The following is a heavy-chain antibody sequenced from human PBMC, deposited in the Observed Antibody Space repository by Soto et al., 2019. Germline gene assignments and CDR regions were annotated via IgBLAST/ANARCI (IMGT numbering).Heavy chain of an antibody. Sequence: QVQLVESGGGVVQPGRSLRLSCAASGFTFSSYAMHWVRQAPGKGLEWVAVISYDGSNKYYADSVKGRFTISRDNSKNTLYLQLYSLRDEDTAVYSCARDFEWFGEYPTVYYYYGMDVWGQGTTVTVSS. V-gene: IGHV3-30-3*01. CDR3: ARDFEWFGEYPTVYYYYGMDV. CDR2: ISYDGSNK. CDR1: GFTFSSYA. D-gene: IGHD3-10*01. J-gene: IGHJ6*02.